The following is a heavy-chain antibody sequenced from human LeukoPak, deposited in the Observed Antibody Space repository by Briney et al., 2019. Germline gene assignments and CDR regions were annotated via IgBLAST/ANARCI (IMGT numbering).Heavy chain of an antibody. CDR3: AKGSVAVAGTLLIDY. J-gene: IGHJ4*02. D-gene: IGHD6-19*01. CDR1: GFTFSSYS. CDR2: ISSSSSYI. Sequence: GGSLRLSCAASGFTFSSYSMNWVRQAPGKGLEWVSSISSSSSYIYYADSVKGRFTISRDNAKNSLYLQMNSLRAKDTAVYYCAKGSVAVAGTLLIDYWGQGTLVTVSS. V-gene: IGHV3-21*01.